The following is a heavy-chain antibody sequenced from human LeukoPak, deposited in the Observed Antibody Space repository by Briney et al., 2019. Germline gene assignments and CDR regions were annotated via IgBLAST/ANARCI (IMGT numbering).Heavy chain of an antibody. V-gene: IGHV4-34*01. CDR2: INHSGST. CDR3: ARDIQWLCFDY. D-gene: IGHD6-19*01. J-gene: IGHJ4*02. CDR1: GGSFSGYY. Sequence: SETLSLTCAVYGGSFSGYYWSWIRQPPGKGLEWIGEINHSGSTNYNPSLKSRVTISVDTSKNQFSLKLSSVAAADTAVYYCARDIQWLCFDYWGQGTLVTVSS.